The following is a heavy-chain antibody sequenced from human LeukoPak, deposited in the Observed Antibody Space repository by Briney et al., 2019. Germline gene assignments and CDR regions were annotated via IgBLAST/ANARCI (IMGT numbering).Heavy chain of an antibody. J-gene: IGHJ3*02. CDR3: ASGSDYYDSSGYDAFDI. D-gene: IGHD3-22*01. CDR2: IYYSGST. Sequence: PSETLSLTCTVSGGSISSYYWSWIRHPPGKGLEWIGYIYYSGSTNYNPSLKSRVTISVDTSKNQFSLKLSSVTAADTAVYYCASGSDYYDSSGYDAFDIWGKGKMVTVSS. V-gene: IGHV4-59*08. CDR1: GGSISSYY.